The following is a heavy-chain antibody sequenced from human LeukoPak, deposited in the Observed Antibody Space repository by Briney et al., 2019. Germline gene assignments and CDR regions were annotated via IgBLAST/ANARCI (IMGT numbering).Heavy chain of an antibody. V-gene: IGHV3-23*01. CDR1: GFTFSSYA. D-gene: IGHD3-22*01. CDR3: AKDLYYYDSSGYSILPPDY. Sequence: PGGSPRLSCAASGFTFSSYAMSWVRQAPGKGLEWVSAISGSGGSTYYADSVKGRFTISRDNSRNTLYLQMNSLRAEDTAVYYCAKDLYYYDSSGYSILPPDYWGQGTLVTVSS. J-gene: IGHJ4*02. CDR2: ISGSGGST.